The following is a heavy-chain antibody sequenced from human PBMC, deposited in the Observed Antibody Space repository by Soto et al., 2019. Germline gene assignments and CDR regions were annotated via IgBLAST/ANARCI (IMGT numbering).Heavy chain of an antibody. V-gene: IGHV1-69*01. J-gene: IGHJ6*02. Sequence: QVQQVQSGAEVKKPGSSVKVSCKASGGTFSSYAISWVRQAPGQGLEWMGGIIPIFGTANYAQKFQGRVTINADEYTRTAYMELSSLRSEDTAVYYCARGTVVTRDYYYYGMDVWGQGTTVTVSS. CDR3: ARGTVVTRDYYYYGMDV. CDR1: GGTFSSYA. CDR2: IIPIFGTA. D-gene: IGHD2-15*01.